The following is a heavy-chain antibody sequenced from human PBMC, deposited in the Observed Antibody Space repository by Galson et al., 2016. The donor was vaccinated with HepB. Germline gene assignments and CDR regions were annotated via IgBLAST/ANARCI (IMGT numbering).Heavy chain of an antibody. J-gene: IGHJ6*02. D-gene: IGHD2-21*01. V-gene: IGHV1-18*01. CDR2: ISGYNNKT. CDR1: NYTFSTFG. CDR3: SRSLNIVAVISVKYFYYGMDV. Sequence: SVKVSCKVSNYTFSTFGINWVRQAPGQGLEWMGWISGYNNKTKFAQKFQDRVTMTTDPSTGTAYMELRSLRSDDTAVYFCSRSLNIVAVISVKYFYYGMDVWGQVTTVTVS.